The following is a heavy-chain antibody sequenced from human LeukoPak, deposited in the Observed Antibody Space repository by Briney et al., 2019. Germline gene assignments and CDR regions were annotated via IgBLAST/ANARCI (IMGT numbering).Heavy chain of an antibody. Sequence: GGSLRLSCAASGFTFSSYGMHWVRQAPGKGLEWVAFIRYDGSNKYYADSVKGRFTISRDNSKNTLYLQMNSLRAEDTAVYYCANLALVEMATIRGLNEDCWGQGTLVTVSS. CDR2: IRYDGSNK. J-gene: IGHJ4*02. CDR1: GFTFSSYG. CDR3: ANLALVEMATIRGLNEDC. V-gene: IGHV3-30*02. D-gene: IGHD5-24*01.